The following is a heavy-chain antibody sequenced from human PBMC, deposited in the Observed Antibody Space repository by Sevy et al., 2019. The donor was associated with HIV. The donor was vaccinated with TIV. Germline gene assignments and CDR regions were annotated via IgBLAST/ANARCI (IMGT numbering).Heavy chain of an antibody. CDR3: ARVTTLFGALNPNYFEP. Sequence: SETLSLTCAVSGDSINSGDYSWSWIRQPPERGLEWIGNIYHSGNTYYNPSLKSRVTISVDRSRNQFSLKLTSVTAADTALYYCARVTTLFGALNPNYFEPWGQGTLVTVSS. V-gene: IGHV4-30-2*01. D-gene: IGHD3-3*01. CDR1: GDSINSGDYS. CDR2: IYHSGNT. J-gene: IGHJ5*02.